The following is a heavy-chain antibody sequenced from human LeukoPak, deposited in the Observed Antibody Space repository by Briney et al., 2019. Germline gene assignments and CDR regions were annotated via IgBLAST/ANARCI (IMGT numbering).Heavy chain of an antibody. J-gene: IGHJ4*02. D-gene: IGHD2-2*01. CDR1: GFTFSHYW. CDR3: VRGSATFMGVDY. Sequence: PGGSLRLSCAASGFTFSHYWMHWVRRAPGKGLEWVANISLDEKRYLDSVKGRFTISRDNAENSLYLQMNGLRAEDTAVYYCVRGSATFMGVDYWGQGTLVTVSS. V-gene: IGHV3-7*01. CDR2: ISLDEK.